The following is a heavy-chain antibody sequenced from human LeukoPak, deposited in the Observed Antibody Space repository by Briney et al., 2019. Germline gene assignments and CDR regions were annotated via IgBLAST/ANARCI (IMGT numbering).Heavy chain of an antibody. V-gene: IGHV4-31*01. CDR1: GASITSDDFY. Sequence: SETLSLTCTVSGASITSDDFYWNWIRQHPGKGLEWIGYIYYTGSTYYNSSLKSLVTISIDTSKNQFSLNLSSVTAADTAVYYCARGPPFASWGQGTLVTVSS. CDR3: ARGPPFAS. J-gene: IGHJ1*01. CDR2: IYYTGST. D-gene: IGHD3-16*01.